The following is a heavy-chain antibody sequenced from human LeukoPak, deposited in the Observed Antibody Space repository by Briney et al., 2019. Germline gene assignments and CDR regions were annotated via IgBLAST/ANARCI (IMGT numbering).Heavy chain of an antibody. J-gene: IGHJ4*02. CDR1: GYTFTSYV. CDR2: INVGSGNT. Sequence: ASVKVSCKASGYTFTSYVMHWVRQAPGQRLEWMGWINVGSGNTGYAQKFQGRVTITRNTSISTAYMELSNLRSEDTAIYYCARDSSSYWGQGTLVTVSS. V-gene: IGHV1-8*01. CDR3: ARDSSSY. D-gene: IGHD6-6*01.